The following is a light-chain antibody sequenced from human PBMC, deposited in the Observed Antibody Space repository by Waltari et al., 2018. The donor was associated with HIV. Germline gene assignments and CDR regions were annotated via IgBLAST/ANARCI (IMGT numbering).Light chain of an antibody. J-gene: IGKJ2*02. Sequence: DIQMTQSTSTLSASVGDRVTITCRASQSISSWLAWYQQKPGKAPKLLFYKASTLESGVPSRFSGSGSGTEFTLTISSLQPDDFATYYCQQYNSYGTFGQGTKLEIK. CDR1: QSISSW. V-gene: IGKV1-5*03. CDR2: KAS. CDR3: QQYNSYGT.